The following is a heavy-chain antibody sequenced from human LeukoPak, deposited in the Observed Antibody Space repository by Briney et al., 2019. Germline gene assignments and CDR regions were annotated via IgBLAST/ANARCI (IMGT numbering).Heavy chain of an antibody. CDR3: ARVASGIAVAGTYFDY. J-gene: IGHJ4*02. D-gene: IGHD6-19*01. CDR2: IIPIFGTA. V-gene: IGHV1-69*05. Sequence: GASVKVSCKASGGTFSSYAISWVRQAPGQGLEWMGGIIPIFGTANYAQKFQGRVTITTDESTSTAYVELSSLRSEDTAVYYCARVASGIAVAGTYFDYWGQGTLVTVSS. CDR1: GGTFSSYA.